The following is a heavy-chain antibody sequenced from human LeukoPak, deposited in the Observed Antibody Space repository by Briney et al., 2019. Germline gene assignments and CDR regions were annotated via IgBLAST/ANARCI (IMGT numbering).Heavy chain of an antibody. J-gene: IGHJ4*02. CDR2: IKEDGSVK. CDR1: GFTFSSYW. Sequence: GGSLRLSCAASGFTFSSYWMSWVRQAPGKGLEWVAHIKEDGSVKSSVDSVKGRFTISRDNSKNTLYLQMNSLRAEDTAVYYCAHRTGPHFDYWGQGTLVTVSS. V-gene: IGHV3-7*03. D-gene: IGHD7-27*01. CDR3: AHRTGPHFDY.